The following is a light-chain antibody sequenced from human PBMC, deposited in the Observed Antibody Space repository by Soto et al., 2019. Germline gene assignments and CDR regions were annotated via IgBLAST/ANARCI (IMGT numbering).Light chain of an antibody. CDR1: QSVSSSY. J-gene: IGKJ4*01. Sequence: EIVLTQSPGTLSLSPGERATLSCRASQSVSSSYLAWYQQRPGQAPRLLIYGTSTRATGIPDRFSGSGSGTDFSLTISRLEPEDFAMYYCQQSGGSPITFGGGTKVEIK. V-gene: IGKV3-20*01. CDR2: GTS. CDR3: QQSGGSPIT.